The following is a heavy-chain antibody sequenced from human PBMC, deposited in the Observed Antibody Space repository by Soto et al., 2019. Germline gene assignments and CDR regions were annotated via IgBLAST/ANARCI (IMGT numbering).Heavy chain of an antibody. J-gene: IGHJ4*02. CDR2: ISAYNGNT. Sequence: ASVKVSCKASGYTFTSYGISWVRQAPGQGLEWMGWISAYNGNTNYAQKLQGRVTMTTDTSTSTAYMELRSLRSDDTAVYYCASGIGVTWLGYFDYWGQGTLVTVSS. CDR3: ASGIGVTWLGYFDY. CDR1: GYTFTSYG. V-gene: IGHV1-18*04. D-gene: IGHD2-21*02.